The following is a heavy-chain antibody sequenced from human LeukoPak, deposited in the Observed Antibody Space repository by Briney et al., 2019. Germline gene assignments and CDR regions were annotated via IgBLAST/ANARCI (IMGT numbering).Heavy chain of an antibody. J-gene: IGHJ6*02. Sequence: GGSLRLSCAASGFTVSSNYMSWVRQAPGKGLEWVSVIYSGGSTYYADSVKGRFTISRDNSKNTLYLQMNSLRAEDTAVYYCARELPRTITANGMDVWGQGTTVTVSS. CDR1: GFTVSSNY. CDR3: ARELPRTITANGMDV. D-gene: IGHD3-10*01. CDR2: IYSGGST. V-gene: IGHV3-53*01.